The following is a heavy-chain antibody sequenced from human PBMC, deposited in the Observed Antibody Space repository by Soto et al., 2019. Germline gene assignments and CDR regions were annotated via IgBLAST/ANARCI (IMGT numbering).Heavy chain of an antibody. D-gene: IGHD2-2*01. CDR1: GFPFSHYS. J-gene: IGHJ6*02. CDR3: AKVIVPAAMVNYYYGMDV. CDR2: TACDATTK. V-gene: IGHV3-30*19. Sequence: GGSLRLSCAASGFPFSHYSMNWVRQAPGKGLEWLAYTACDATTKYYADSVKGRFTISRDNSKNTLYLQMNSLRAEDMAVYYCAKVIVPAAMVNYYYGMDVWGQGTTVTVSS.